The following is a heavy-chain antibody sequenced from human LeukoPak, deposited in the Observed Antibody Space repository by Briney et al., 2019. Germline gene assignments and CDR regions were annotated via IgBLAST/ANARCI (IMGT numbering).Heavy chain of an antibody. V-gene: IGHV4-61*02. Sequence: PSETLSLTCTVSGGSISSGSYYWSWIRQPAGKGLEWIGRIYTSGSTNYNPSLKSRVTISVDTSKNQFSLKLSSVTAADTAVYYCARYYDSSGYYDYWGQGTLVTVSS. CDR1: GGSISSGSYY. D-gene: IGHD3-22*01. CDR2: IYTSGST. J-gene: IGHJ4*02. CDR3: ARYYDSSGYYDY.